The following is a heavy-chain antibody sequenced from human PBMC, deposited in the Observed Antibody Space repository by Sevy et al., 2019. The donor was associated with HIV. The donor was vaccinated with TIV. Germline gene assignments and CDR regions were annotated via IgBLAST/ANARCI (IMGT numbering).Heavy chain of an antibody. CDR1: GHTFTNYY. J-gene: IGHJ6*02. V-gene: IGHV1-2*02. D-gene: IGHD3-3*01. CDR2: IAPKSGGK. Sequence: ASVKVSCKASGHTFTNYYIHWVRQAPGQGLEWMGWIAPKSGGKNHAQKFQDRVILTTDTSISTAYMELSRLASDDTAIYYCAAFWSDSDYYGMDVWGQGTTVTVSS. CDR3: AAFWSDSDYYGMDV.